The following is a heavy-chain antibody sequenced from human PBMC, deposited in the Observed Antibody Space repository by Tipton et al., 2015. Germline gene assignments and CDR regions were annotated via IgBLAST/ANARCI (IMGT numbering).Heavy chain of an antibody. CDR2: ISSRTSYI. D-gene: IGHD1-7*01. V-gene: IGHV3-21*01. J-gene: IGHJ5*02. CDR1: GFTFSNYS. Sequence: SLRLSCAASGFTFSNYSMNWVRQAPGKGLEWVSSISSRTSYIYYADSVKGRFTVSRDNAKESLYLQMNSLRDEDTAVYYCAREGTGTIGFGWFDPWGQGTLVTVSS. CDR3: AREGTGTIGFGWFDP.